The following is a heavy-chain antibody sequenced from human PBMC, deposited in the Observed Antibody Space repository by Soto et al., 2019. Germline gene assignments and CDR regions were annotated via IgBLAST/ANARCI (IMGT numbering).Heavy chain of an antibody. D-gene: IGHD2-8*01. V-gene: IGHV3-15*01. Sequence: GGSLRLSCATSGFTFSNAWRAWVRQAPGKGLEWVGRIKSIADGGTTNYAAPVKGRFSISRHDSENTLYLQMNSLRVEDTGIYYCHTPHGRNAFDIWGPGTVVTVSS. J-gene: IGHJ3*02. CDR3: HTPHGRNAFDI. CDR1: GFTFSNAW. CDR2: IKSIADGGTT.